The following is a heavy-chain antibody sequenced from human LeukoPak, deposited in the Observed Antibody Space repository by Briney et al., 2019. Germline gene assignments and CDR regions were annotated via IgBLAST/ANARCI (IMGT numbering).Heavy chain of an antibody. CDR3: ASIAVAGTRVN. CDR1: GFTVSSNY. D-gene: IGHD6-19*01. CDR2: IYSGGST. V-gene: IGHV3-66*01. J-gene: IGHJ4*02. Sequence: PGGSLRLSCAASGFTVSSNYMSWVRQAPGKGLEWVSVIYSGGSTYYADSVKGRFTISRDNSKNTLYLQMNSLRAEDTAVYYCASIAVAGTRVNWGQGTLDTVSS.